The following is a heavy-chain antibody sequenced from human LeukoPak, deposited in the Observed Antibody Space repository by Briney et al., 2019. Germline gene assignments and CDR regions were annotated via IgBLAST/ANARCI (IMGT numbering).Heavy chain of an antibody. V-gene: IGHV3-66*01. CDR2: MYSGGST. Sequence: AGSLTLSCAASAFTVSSNYMSWLRQAPGKGLEWVSVMYSGGSTYYPDSVKGRFTISRDNSKNTLYLQMNSLRAEDTALFYCAARWGYNGFDIWGQGTMVAVSS. J-gene: IGHJ3*02. CDR3: AARWGYNGFDI. CDR1: AFTVSSNY. D-gene: IGHD5-18*01.